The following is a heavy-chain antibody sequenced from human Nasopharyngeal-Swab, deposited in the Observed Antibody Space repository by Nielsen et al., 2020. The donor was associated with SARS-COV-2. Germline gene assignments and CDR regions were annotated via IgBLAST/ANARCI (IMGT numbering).Heavy chain of an antibody. CDR1: GFTFSSYA. J-gene: IGHJ6*02. V-gene: IGHV3-30-3*01. Sequence: GGSLRLSCAASGFTFSSYAMHWVRQAPGKGLEWVAVISYDGSNKYYADSVKGRFTISRDNSTNTLYLQMNSLRAEDTAVYYCASARYDFWSGYPPLSDDYYGMDVWGQGTTVTVSS. CDR2: ISYDGSNK. CDR3: ASARYDFWSGYPPLSDDYYGMDV. D-gene: IGHD3-3*01.